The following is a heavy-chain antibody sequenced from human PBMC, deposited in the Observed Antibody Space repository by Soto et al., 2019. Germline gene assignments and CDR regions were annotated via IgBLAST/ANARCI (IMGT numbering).Heavy chain of an antibody. V-gene: IGHV4-59*01. D-gene: IGHD3-22*01. Sequence: SETLSLTCTVSGGSISSYYWSWIRQPPGKGLEWIGYIYYSGSTNYNPSLKSRVTISVDTSKNQFSLKLSSVTAADTAVYYCARGPYYDSSGYFSYDAFDIWGQGTMVTVSS. CDR1: GGSISSYY. CDR3: ARGPYYDSSGYFSYDAFDI. CDR2: IYYSGST. J-gene: IGHJ3*02.